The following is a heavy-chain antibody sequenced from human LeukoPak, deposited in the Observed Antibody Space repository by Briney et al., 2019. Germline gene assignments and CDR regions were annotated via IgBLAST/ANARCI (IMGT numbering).Heavy chain of an antibody. CDR2: INAGNGNT. D-gene: IGHD3-22*01. V-gene: IGHV1-3*01. J-gene: IGHJ4*02. CDR3: ARGRSGGINGYDYGEPRSSGYYWVFDY. CDR1: GYTFTSYA. Sequence: ASVKVSCKASGYTFTSYAMHWVRQAPGQRLEWMGWINAGNGNTKYSQKFQGRVTITRDTSASTAYMELSSLISEDTAVYYCARGRSGGINGYDYGEPRSSGYYWVFDYWGQGTLVTVSS.